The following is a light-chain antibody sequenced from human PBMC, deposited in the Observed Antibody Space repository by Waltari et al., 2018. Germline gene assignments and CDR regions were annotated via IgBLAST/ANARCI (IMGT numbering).Light chain of an antibody. V-gene: IGKV3-20*01. CDR1: QAIGHNF. Sequence: IVLTQSPDTLSLSPGERATLSCRASQAIGHNFLVWYQQKPGQAPRRLIHGASRRATGVPDRFSGSGSGTDFALTISRLEVEDFAVYYCEQYDGSVLTFGGGTKLEIK. J-gene: IGKJ4*01. CDR3: EQYDGSVLT. CDR2: GAS.